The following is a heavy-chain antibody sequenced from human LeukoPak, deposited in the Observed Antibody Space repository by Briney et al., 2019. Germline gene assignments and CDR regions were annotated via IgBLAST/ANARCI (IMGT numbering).Heavy chain of an antibody. V-gene: IGHV4-34*01. CDR2: INHSGST. D-gene: IGHD6-13*01. CDR1: GGSFSGYY. J-gene: IGHJ4*02. CDR3: ARGSDTAAGLY. Sequence: SETLSLTCAVYGGSFSGYYWSWIRQPPGKGLEWIGEINHSGSTNYNPSLKSRVSISVDSSKNQFSLKVSSVTAADTAVHYCARGSDTAAGLYWGQGTLVTVS.